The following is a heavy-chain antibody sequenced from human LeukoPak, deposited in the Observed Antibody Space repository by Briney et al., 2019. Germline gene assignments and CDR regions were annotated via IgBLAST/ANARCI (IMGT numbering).Heavy chain of an antibody. J-gene: IGHJ3*02. D-gene: IGHD3-22*01. Sequence: GGSLRLSCAASGFTFSSYAMTWIRQAPGKGLEWISAISGSAYSTSYADSVKGRFTISRDNSKNTLYLQMNSLRAEDTAVYYCARNSSGFKLGDAFDIWGQGTMVTVSS. CDR2: ISGSAYST. V-gene: IGHV3-23*01. CDR1: GFTFSSYA. CDR3: ARNSSGFKLGDAFDI.